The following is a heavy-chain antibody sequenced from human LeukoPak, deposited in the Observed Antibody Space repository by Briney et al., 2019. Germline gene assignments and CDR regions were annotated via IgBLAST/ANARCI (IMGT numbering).Heavy chain of an antibody. D-gene: IGHD5-18*01. CDR2: IYYSGST. Sequence: SETLSLTCTVSGXSISSYYWIWIRQPPGKGLEWMGYIYYSGSTNYNPSLKSRVTISVDTSKTQFSLKLSSVTAADTAVYYCARHGDSYGRPYYFDYWGQGTLVTVPS. CDR1: GXSISSYY. J-gene: IGHJ4*02. CDR3: ARHGDSYGRPYYFDY. V-gene: IGHV4-59*08.